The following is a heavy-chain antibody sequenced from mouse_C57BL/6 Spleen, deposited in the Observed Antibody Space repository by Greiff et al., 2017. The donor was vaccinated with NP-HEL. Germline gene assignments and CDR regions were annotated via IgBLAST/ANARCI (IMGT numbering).Heavy chain of an antibody. CDR3: VRQGITTEAMDY. J-gene: IGHJ4*01. CDR1: GFSFNTYA. D-gene: IGHD1-1*01. CDR2: IRSKSNNYAT. V-gene: IGHV10-1*01. Sequence: EVKLQESGGGLVQPKGSLKLSCAASGFSFNTYAMNWVRQAPGKGLEWVARIRSKSNNYATYYADSVKDRFTISRDDSESMLYLQMNNLKTEDTAMYYCVRQGITTEAMDYWGQGTSVTVSS.